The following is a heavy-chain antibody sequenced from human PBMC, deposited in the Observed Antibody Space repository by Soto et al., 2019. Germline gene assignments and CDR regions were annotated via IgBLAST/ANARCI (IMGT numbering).Heavy chain of an antibody. J-gene: IGHJ4*02. CDR3: AKDGDFWGGYYNHRGFDY. V-gene: IGHV3-23*01. D-gene: IGHD3-3*01. CDR1: GFTFSSYA. Sequence: EVQLLESGGGLVQPGGSLRLSCAASGFTFSSYAMSWVRQAPGKGLEWVSGISGSGGSTYYVDSLKGRFTFSRDSSKNTLYLQMNRLRAEDTAIYYGAKDGDFWGGYYNHRGFDYWGRGTLVTVSS. CDR2: ISGSGGST.